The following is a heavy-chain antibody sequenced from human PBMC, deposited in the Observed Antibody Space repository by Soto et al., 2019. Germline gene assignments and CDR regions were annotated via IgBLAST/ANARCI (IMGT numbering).Heavy chain of an antibody. CDR1: GYPFSSIG. CDR3: ARDLDGSGNYDTDY. Sequence: QVQLVQSGAEVKKPGASVKVSCKASGYPFSSIGISWVRQAPGQGLEWMGWISPYNRNTYYAQRLQGRVTMTTDTSTSTAYMELRSLGSDDTAEYFCARDLDGSGNYDTDYWGQGTLVTVSS. J-gene: IGHJ4*02. D-gene: IGHD3-10*01. V-gene: IGHV1-18*01. CDR2: ISPYNRNT.